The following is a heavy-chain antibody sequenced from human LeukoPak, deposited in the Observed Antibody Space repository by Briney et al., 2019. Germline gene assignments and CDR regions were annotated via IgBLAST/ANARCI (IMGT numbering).Heavy chain of an antibody. D-gene: IGHD2-21*01. CDR3: ARGGWYCGGDYYSGYAFDI. V-gene: IGHV4-61*02. J-gene: IGHJ3*02. Sequence: PSQTLSLTCTVSGGSISSGSYYWSWIRPPAGKGLEWIGRIYTRGSTNYNSSLKSRVTISGDTSKNQFSLKLSSVTAADTAVYYCARGGWYCGGDYYSGYAFDIWGQGTMVTVSS. CDR1: GGSISSGSYY. CDR2: IYTRGST.